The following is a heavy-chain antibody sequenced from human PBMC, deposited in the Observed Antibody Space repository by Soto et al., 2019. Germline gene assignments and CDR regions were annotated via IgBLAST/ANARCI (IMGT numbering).Heavy chain of an antibody. CDR1: GYTFTNYG. J-gene: IGHJ4*02. CDR2: IGAYNGNT. CDR3: ARDRQNGNYWDF. V-gene: IGHV1-18*01. Sequence: QVQLVQSGAEVKKPGASVKVSCKASGYTFTNYGISWVRQAPGQGLEWMGWIGAYNGNTNFAQKFQGRVTLTTDTSTTTAYMELRSLTSDDTAVYFCARDRQNGNYWDFWGQGTLVTVSS. D-gene: IGHD3-3*01.